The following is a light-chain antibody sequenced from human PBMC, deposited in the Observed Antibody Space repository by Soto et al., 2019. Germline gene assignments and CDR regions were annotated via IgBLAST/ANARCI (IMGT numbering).Light chain of an antibody. V-gene: IGLV2-8*01. CDR1: SSDVGGYKY. CDR2: EVN. Sequence: QSALTQPPSASGSPGQSVTISCTGTSSDVGGYKYVSWYQQHPGKAPKLMIFEVNKRPSGVPDRFSGSKSGNTASLTVSVLQSEHEADYYCSSYAGINNLGVFGTGTKLTVL. CDR3: SSYAGINNLGV. J-gene: IGLJ1*01.